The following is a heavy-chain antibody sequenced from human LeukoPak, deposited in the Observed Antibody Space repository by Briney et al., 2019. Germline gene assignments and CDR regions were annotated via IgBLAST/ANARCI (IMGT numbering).Heavy chain of an antibody. J-gene: IGHJ4*02. D-gene: IGHD6-19*01. V-gene: IGHV3-7*01. Sequence: PGGSLRLSCAASGFTFSSYWMNWVRQAPGKGLEWVANIKQDGSEKDYVDSVKGRFTISRDNAKNSLYLQMNSLRAEDTAVYYCARVSSLAVAGFFDYWGQGILVTASS. CDR2: IKQDGSEK. CDR1: GFTFSSYW. CDR3: ARVSSLAVAGFFDY.